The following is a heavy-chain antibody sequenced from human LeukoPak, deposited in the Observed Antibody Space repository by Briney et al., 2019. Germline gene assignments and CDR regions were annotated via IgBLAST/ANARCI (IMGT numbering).Heavy chain of an antibody. CDR1: GFTFSSYA. V-gene: IGHV3-30*04. CDR2: ISYDGSNK. CDR3: AREGTMADAFDI. D-gene: IGHD3-10*01. J-gene: IGHJ3*02. Sequence: PGGSLRLSCAASGFTFSSYAMHWVRQAPGKGLEWVAVISYDGSNKYYADSVKGRFTISRDNSKNTLYLQMNSLRAEDTAVYYCAREGTMADAFDIWGQGTMVTVSS.